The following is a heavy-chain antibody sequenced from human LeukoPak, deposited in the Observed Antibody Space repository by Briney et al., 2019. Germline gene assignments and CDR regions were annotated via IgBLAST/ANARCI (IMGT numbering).Heavy chain of an antibody. V-gene: IGHV3-23*01. CDR2: ISGSGGST. CDR3: AKGKGGSSSSNYYYYYMDV. D-gene: IGHD6-6*01. Sequence: PGGSLRLSCAASGFTLSSYAMSWVRQAPGKGLEWVSAISGSGGSTYYADSVKGRFTISRDNSKNTLYLQMNSLRAEDTAVYYCAKGKGGSSSSNYYYYYMDVWGKGTTVTVSS. J-gene: IGHJ6*03. CDR1: GFTLSSYA.